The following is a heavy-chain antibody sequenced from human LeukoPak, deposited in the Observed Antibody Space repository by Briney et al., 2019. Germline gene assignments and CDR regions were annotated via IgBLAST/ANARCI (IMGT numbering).Heavy chain of an antibody. J-gene: IGHJ4*02. Sequence: GGSLRLSCAASGFTFTTYAMSWVRQAPGKGLEWVSGISGTGGSTYYADSVKGRFTISRDNSKNTLYLQMNSLRAEDTAVYYCARGSIAVAALPLDYWGQGTLVTVSS. CDR2: ISGTGGST. CDR3: ARGSIAVAALPLDY. V-gene: IGHV3-23*01. CDR1: GFTFTTYA. D-gene: IGHD6-19*01.